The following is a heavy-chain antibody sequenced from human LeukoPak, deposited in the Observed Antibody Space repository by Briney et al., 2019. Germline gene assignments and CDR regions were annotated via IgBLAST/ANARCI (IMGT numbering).Heavy chain of an antibody. V-gene: IGHV3-30*04. CDR2: ISYDGSNK. J-gene: IGHJ5*02. CDR1: GFTFSSYA. Sequence: GGSLRLSCAASGFTFSSYAMHWVRQAPGKGLEWVAVISYDGSNKYYADSVKGRFTISRDNSKNTLYLQMNSLRAEDTAVYYCANRVAVACFDPWGQGTLVTVSS. D-gene: IGHD6-19*01. CDR3: ANRVAVACFDP.